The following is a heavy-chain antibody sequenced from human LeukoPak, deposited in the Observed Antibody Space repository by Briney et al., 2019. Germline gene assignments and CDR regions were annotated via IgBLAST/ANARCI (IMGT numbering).Heavy chain of an antibody. V-gene: IGHV3-21*01. J-gene: IGHJ6*02. CDR1: GFTFSSYS. CDR3: ARAGYTSGWHSNFYYGVDV. CDR2: ISSSSSYI. Sequence: GGSLRLSCAASGFTFSSYSMNWVRQAPGKGLEWVSFISSSSSYIYYADSVKGRFTISRDNAKNSLYLQMNSLRAEDTVVYYCARAGYTSGWHSNFYYGVDVWGQGTTVTVSS. D-gene: IGHD6-19*01.